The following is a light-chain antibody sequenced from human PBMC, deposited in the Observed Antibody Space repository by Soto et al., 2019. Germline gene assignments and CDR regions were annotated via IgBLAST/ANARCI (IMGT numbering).Light chain of an antibody. CDR1: QSISVH. Sequence: DIQMTQSPSSLSASVGDTVTITCRASQSISVHLNWYQQKPGKVPELLIYAASNLQSGVPLRFSGSGSETDFALTISSLQPEDFATYYCQQSYITPYTFGQGTKLEIK. CDR2: AAS. CDR3: QQSYITPYT. J-gene: IGKJ2*01. V-gene: IGKV1-39*01.